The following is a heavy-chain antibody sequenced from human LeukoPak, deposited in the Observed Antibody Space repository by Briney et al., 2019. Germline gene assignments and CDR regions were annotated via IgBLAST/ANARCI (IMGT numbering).Heavy chain of an antibody. CDR1: GGSISSGDYY. Sequence: SETLSLTCTVSGGSISSGDYYWSWIRQPPGKGLEWIGYIYYSGSTYYNPSLKSRVTISVDTSKNQFSLKLSSVTAADTAVYYCARDLGSGRPNYYYHGMDVWGQGTTVTVSS. V-gene: IGHV4-30-4*01. J-gene: IGHJ6*02. CDR3: ARDLGSGRPNYYYHGMDV. D-gene: IGHD3-16*01. CDR2: IYYSGST.